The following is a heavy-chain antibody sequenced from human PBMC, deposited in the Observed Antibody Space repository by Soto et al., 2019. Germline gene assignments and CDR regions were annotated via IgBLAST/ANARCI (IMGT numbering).Heavy chain of an antibody. D-gene: IGHD4-4*01. V-gene: IGHV2-5*01. J-gene: IGHJ3*02. CDR3: ARQKLQKNAFDI. CDR1: GFSLSTSGVG. CDR2: IYWNDDK. Sequence: QITLKESGPPLVNPTQTLTLTCTFSGFSLSTSGVGVGWIRQPPGKALEWLALIYWNDDKRYSPSLKSRLTITKDTSKNQVVLTMTNMDPVDTATYYCARQKLQKNAFDIWGQGTMVTVSS.